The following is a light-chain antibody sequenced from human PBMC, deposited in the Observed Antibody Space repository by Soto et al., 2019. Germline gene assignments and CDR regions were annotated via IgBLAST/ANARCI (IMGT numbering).Light chain of an antibody. Sequence: QSALTQPPSASGSPGQSVTISCTGTSSDVGGYKDVSWYQQHPGKAPKLMIYEVSKRPSGVPDRFSGSKSGNTAYLTVSGLQAEDEADYYCSSYAGSNNLGVFGGGTKLTVL. J-gene: IGLJ2*01. CDR1: SSDVGGYKD. V-gene: IGLV2-8*01. CDR2: EVS. CDR3: SSYAGSNNLGV.